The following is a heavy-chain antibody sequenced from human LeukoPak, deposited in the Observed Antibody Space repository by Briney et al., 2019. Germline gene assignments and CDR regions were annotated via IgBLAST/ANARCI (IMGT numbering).Heavy chain of an antibody. V-gene: IGHV1-46*01. CDR2: INPSGGST. CDR3: AKGRRDSSSWYVDFDY. CDR1: GYTFTSYY. D-gene: IGHD6-13*01. Sequence: ASVKVSCKASGYTFTSYYMHWVRQAPGQGLEWMGIINPSGGSTSYAQKFQGRVTMTRDTSTSTVYMELSSPRAEDTALYYCAKGRRDSSSWYVDFDYWGQGTLVTVSS. J-gene: IGHJ4*02.